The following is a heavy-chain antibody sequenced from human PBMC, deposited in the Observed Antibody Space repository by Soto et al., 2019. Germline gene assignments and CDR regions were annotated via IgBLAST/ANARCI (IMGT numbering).Heavy chain of an antibody. CDR3: ARDKSGSRFGDFFDGMDV. CDR2: IIPIFGTA. CDR1: GGTFSSNA. D-gene: IGHD2-21*02. J-gene: IGHJ6*02. V-gene: IGHV1-69*13. Sequence: SVKVSCKASGGTFSSNAISWVRQAPGQGLEWMGGIIPIFGTANYAQKFQGRVTITADESTSTAYMELSSLRSEDTAVYYCARDKSGSRFGDFFDGMDVCGQGPTVPAPS.